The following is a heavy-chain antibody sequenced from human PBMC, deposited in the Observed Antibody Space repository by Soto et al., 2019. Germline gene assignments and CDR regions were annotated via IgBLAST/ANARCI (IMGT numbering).Heavy chain of an antibody. CDR3: ATYYYDSSGPLTPYYFGY. V-gene: IGHV4-30-4*01. CDR2: IYYSGST. CDR1: GGSISSGDYY. Sequence: SETLSLTCTVSGGSISSGDYYWSWIRQPPGKGLEWIGYIYYSGSTYYNPSLKSRVTISADTSKNQFSLKLSSVTAADTAVYYCATYYYDSSGPLTPYYFGYWGQGTLVTVSS. J-gene: IGHJ4*02. D-gene: IGHD3-22*01.